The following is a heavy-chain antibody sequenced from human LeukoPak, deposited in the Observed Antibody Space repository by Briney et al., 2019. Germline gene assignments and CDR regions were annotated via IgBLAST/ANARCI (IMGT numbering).Heavy chain of an antibody. Sequence: ASVKVSCKASGYTFTSYYMHWVRQAPGQGLEWMGIISPSGGSTSYAQKFQGRVTMTRDTSTSTVYMELSSLRSEDTAVYYCARDRRVYDFPYYYGMDVWGQGTTVTVSS. V-gene: IGHV1-46*01. CDR1: GYTFTSYY. J-gene: IGHJ6*02. CDR3: ARDRRVYDFPYYYGMDV. CDR2: ISPSGGST. D-gene: IGHD5/OR15-5a*01.